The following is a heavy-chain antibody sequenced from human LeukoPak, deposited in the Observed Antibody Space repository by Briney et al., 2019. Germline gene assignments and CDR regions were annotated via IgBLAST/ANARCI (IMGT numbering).Heavy chain of an antibody. CDR1: GFTFSSYG. CDR2: IWYDGSNK. V-gene: IGHV3-33*01. J-gene: IGHJ4*02. Sequence: GGSLRLSCAASGFTFSSYGMHWVRQAPGKGLEWVAVIWYDGSNKYYADSVKGRFTISRDNSKNTLYLQMNSLRAEDTAVYYCARPLGKVTTTLVAYWGQGTLVTVSS. CDR3: ARPLGKVTTTLVAY. D-gene: IGHD4-17*01.